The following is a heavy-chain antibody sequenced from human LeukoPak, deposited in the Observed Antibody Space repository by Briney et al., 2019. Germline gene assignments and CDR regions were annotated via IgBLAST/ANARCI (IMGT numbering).Heavy chain of an antibody. Sequence: PGGSLRLSCAASGFTFSSYEMNWVRQAPGKGLEWVSYISGSGSTIYYADSVKGRFTISRDNAKNSLYLQMNSLRAEDTAVYYCARDRPIIAAAGAPCCAFDIWGQGTMVTVSS. J-gene: IGHJ3*02. CDR3: ARDRPIIAAAGAPCCAFDI. V-gene: IGHV3-48*03. D-gene: IGHD6-13*01. CDR2: ISGSGSTI. CDR1: GFTFSSYE.